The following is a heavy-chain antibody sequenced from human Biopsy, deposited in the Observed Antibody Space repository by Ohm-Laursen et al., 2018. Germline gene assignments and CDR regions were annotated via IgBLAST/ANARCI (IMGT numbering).Heavy chain of an antibody. D-gene: IGHD1-26*01. CDR1: GGSIGSGGYY. CDR2: IHSSGST. J-gene: IGHJ2*01. Sequence: TLSLTCSVSGGSIGSGGYYWSWVRQYPGKGLEWIGYIHSSGSTFYKASLESRLTISVDTSKNQFSLKMTSVTAADTAVYYCARHAPSYSGSYWRYFDLWGRGTLVTVSS. V-gene: IGHV4-31*03. CDR3: ARHAPSYSGSYWRYFDL.